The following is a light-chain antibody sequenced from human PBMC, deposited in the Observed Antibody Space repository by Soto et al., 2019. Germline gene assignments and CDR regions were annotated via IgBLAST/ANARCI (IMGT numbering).Light chain of an antibody. Sequence: AIQMTQSPSSLSAFVGDRVTITCRASQGVRNYLGWYQQKPGKAPKLLIYAASNLQSGVPSRFSGSGSGTDFPLTISRLHPEYFATYYCLQDYSYPRTFGQGTKVEIK. CDR2: AAS. J-gene: IGKJ1*01. CDR1: QGVRNY. CDR3: LQDYSYPRT. V-gene: IGKV1-6*01.